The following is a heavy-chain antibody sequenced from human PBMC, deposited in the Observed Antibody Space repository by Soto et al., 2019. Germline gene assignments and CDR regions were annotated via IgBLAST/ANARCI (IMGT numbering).Heavy chain of an antibody. D-gene: IGHD3-3*01. CDR3: ATQLRFLEWLFDY. Sequence: ETLSLTCTVSGGSISSSSYYWGWIRQPPGKGLEWIGSIYYSGSTYYNPSLKSRVTISVDTSKNQFSLKLSSVTAADTAVYYCATQLRFLEWLFDYWGQGTLVTVSS. CDR1: GGSISSSSYY. V-gene: IGHV4-39*01. J-gene: IGHJ4*02. CDR2: IYYSGST.